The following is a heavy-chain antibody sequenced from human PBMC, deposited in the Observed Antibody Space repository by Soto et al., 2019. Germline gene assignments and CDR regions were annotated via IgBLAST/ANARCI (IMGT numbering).Heavy chain of an antibody. Sequence: SETLSLTCTVSGGSISSGDYYWSWIRQPPGKGLEWIGYIYYSGSTYYNPSLKSRVTISVDTSKNQFSLKLSSVTAADTAVYYCARDFSERNDFGSYYYYYGMDVWGQGTMVTVSS. CDR1: GGSISSGDYY. D-gene: IGHD3-3*01. CDR2: IYYSGST. J-gene: IGHJ6*02. V-gene: IGHV4-30-4*01. CDR3: ARDFSERNDFGSYYYYYGMDV.